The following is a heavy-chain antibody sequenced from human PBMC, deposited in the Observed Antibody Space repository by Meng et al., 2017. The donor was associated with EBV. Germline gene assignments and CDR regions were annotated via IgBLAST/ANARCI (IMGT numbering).Heavy chain of an antibody. CDR1: GDSISSRSYY. D-gene: IGHD3-3*01. V-gene: IGHV4-39*01. J-gene: IGHJ5*02. CDR2: VYYSGNS. Sequence: QLQPYQSGPGLVKPSEXLSLTCTVAGDSISSRSYYWGWIRQSPGKGLEWIGNVYYSGNSYYNPSLKSRVTISVDTSKNQFYLKLISVTAADTAVYFCARVSFYDYWSGYSFNWFDPWGQGTLVTVSS. CDR3: ARVSFYDYWSGYSFNWFDP.